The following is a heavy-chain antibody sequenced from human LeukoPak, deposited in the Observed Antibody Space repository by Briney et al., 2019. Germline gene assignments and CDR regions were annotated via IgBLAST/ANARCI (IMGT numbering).Heavy chain of an antibody. CDR1: GGSTNSHY. CDR2: IYYSGST. J-gene: IGHJ6*03. Sequence: SETLSLTCTVSGGSTNSHYWNWIRQPPGKGLEWIGYIYYSGSTNYNPSLKSRVTISIHTPRKQFSLNLSSVTAADTAVYYCARGDFYYYMDVWGKGTTVTVSS. CDR3: ARGDFYYYMDV. V-gene: IGHV4-59*11. D-gene: IGHD2-21*01.